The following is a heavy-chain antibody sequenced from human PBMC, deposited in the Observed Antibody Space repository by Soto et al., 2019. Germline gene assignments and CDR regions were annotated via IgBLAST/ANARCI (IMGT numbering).Heavy chain of an antibody. D-gene: IGHD3-22*01. V-gene: IGHV1-69*13. Sequence: SVKVSCKASGGTFSSYAISWVRQAPGQGLEWMGGIIPIFGTANYAQKFQGRVTITADESTSTAYVELSSLRSEDTAVYYCASPPGYYYDSSGYLRVPYYFDYWGQGTLVTGLL. CDR2: IIPIFGTA. CDR1: GGTFSSYA. CDR3: ASPPGYYYDSSGYLRVPYYFDY. J-gene: IGHJ4*02.